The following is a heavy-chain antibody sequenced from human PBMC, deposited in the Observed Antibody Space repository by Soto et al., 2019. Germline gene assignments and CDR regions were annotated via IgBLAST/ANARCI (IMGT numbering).Heavy chain of an antibody. J-gene: IGHJ4*02. CDR3: ASMGYHYGSGSYPLDY. D-gene: IGHD3-10*01. V-gene: IGHV4-59*08. CDR2: MYNSGST. CDR1: GGSISSYY. Sequence: QVQLQESGPGLVKPSETLSLTCTVSGGSISSYYWTWIRQPPGKGLEWIGFMYNSGSTHYNPSLKRRAPIALDTSKNRFSLTLRSVTAADTAVYYCASMGYHYGSGSYPLDYWGQGTLVTVSS.